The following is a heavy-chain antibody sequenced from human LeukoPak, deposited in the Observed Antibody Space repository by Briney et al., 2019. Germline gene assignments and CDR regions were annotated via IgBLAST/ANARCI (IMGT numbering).Heavy chain of an antibody. CDR1: GFTFDDYT. J-gene: IGHJ4*02. Sequence: PGGSLRLSCAASGFTFDDYTMHWVRRAPGKGLEWVSLISWDGGSTYYADSVKGRFTISGDNSKNSLYLQMNSLRTEDTALYYCAKGYSGSYPYYFDYWGQGTLVTVSS. D-gene: IGHD1-26*01. V-gene: IGHV3-43*01. CDR3: AKGYSGSYPYYFDY. CDR2: ISWDGGST.